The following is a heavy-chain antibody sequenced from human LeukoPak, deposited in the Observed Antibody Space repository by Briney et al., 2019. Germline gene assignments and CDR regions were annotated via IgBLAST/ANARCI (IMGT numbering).Heavy chain of an antibody. CDR3: ARDLNWETY. V-gene: IGHV3-7*01. CDR2: IKTDGSQI. Sequence: GGSLGLSCAASGFTFSDYYMSWIRQAPGKGLEWVANIKTDGSQIYYVDSVKGRFTISRDNAKNSLYLQMNSLRAEDTAVYYCARDLNWETYWGQGTLVSVSS. CDR1: GFTFSDYY. J-gene: IGHJ4*02. D-gene: IGHD7-27*01.